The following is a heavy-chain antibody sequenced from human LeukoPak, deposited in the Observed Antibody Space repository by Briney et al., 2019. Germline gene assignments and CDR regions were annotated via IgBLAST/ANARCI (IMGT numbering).Heavy chain of an antibody. CDR3: ARSTPDFWSGYHDY. J-gene: IGHJ4*02. Sequence: LETLSLTCTVSGGSISSYYWSWIRQPAGKGLEWIGRIYTSGSTNYNPSLKSRVTISVDTSKNQFSLKLSSVTAADTAVYYCARSTPDFWSGYHDYWGQGTLVTVSS. CDR2: IYTSGST. CDR1: GGSISSYY. V-gene: IGHV4-4*07. D-gene: IGHD3-3*01.